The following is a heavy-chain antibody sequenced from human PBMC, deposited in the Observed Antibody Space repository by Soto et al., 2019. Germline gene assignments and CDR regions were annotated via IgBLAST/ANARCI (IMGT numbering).Heavy chain of an antibody. Sequence: GGSLRLSCAASGFTFSSYGMHWVRQAPGKGLEWVAVISYDGSNKYYADSVKGRSTISRDNSKNTLYLQMNSPRAEDTAVYYCAKLHGGNSAAFDIWGQGTMVTVSS. J-gene: IGHJ3*02. CDR1: GFTFSSYG. CDR2: ISYDGSNK. V-gene: IGHV3-30*18. CDR3: AKLHGGNSAAFDI. D-gene: IGHD2-21*02.